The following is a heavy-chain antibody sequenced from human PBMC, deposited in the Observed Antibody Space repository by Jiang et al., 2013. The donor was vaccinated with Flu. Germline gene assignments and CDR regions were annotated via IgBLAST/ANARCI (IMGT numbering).Heavy chain of an antibody. J-gene: IGHJ1*01. D-gene: IGHD3-22*01. CDR3: ARRNYYDSSGYYPPPKLEYFQH. V-gene: IGHV4-39*01. CDR2: IYYSGST. Sequence: GLVKPSETLSLTCTVSGGSISSSSYYWGWIRQPPGKGLEWIGSIYYSGSTYYNPSLKSRVTISVDTSKNQFSLKLSSVTAADTAVYYCARRNYYDSSGYYPPPKLEYFQHWGQGTLVTVSS. CDR1: GGSISSSSYY.